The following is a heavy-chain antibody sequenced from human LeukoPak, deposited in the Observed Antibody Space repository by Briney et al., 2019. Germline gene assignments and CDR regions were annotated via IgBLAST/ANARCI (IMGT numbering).Heavy chain of an antibody. D-gene: IGHD1-14*01. Sequence: PSETLSLTCTVSGVSISSYFWSWIRQPPGKGLEWVGYIYYSGSTNYNPSLKSRDTISVDTSKNQFSLKLSSVTAADTAVYYCAGMRITTPTVRTLDYWGQGTLVTVSS. V-gene: IGHV4-59*01. CDR2: IYYSGST. CDR3: AGMRITTPTVRTLDY. CDR1: GVSISSYF. J-gene: IGHJ4*02.